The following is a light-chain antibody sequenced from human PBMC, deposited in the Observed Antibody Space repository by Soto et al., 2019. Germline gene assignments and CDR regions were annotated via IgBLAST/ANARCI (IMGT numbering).Light chain of an antibody. J-gene: IGKJ2*01. CDR2: DAS. Sequence: EIVLTQSPATLSLSPGERATLSCRASQTFSSHLAWYQQKPGQAPRLLIYDASTRATGIPARFSGSGSGTEFTLTISSLQSEDFAVYYCQQYNNWPYTFGQGTKLEIK. V-gene: IGKV3-15*01. CDR3: QQYNNWPYT. CDR1: QTFSSH.